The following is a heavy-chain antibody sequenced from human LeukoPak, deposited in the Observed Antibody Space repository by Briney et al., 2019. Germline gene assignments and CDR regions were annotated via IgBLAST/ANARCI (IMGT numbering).Heavy chain of an antibody. CDR3: ARARNTAMVGYDAFDI. V-gene: IGHV1-3*01. CDR2: INAGNGNT. CDR1: GYTFTTYA. J-gene: IGHJ3*02. Sequence: ASVKVSCKASGYTFTTYAMNWVRQAPGQRLEWMGWINAGNGNTKYSENFQGRVTITRDTSASTAHMELSSLRSEDTAVYYCARARNTAMVGYDAFDIWGQGTMVTVSS. D-gene: IGHD5-18*01.